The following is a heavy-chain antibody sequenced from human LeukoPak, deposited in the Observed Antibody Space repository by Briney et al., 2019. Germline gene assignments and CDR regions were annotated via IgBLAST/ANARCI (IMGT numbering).Heavy chain of an antibody. V-gene: IGHV4-4*07. Sequence: PSETLSLTCTVSGGSISNYHWSWIRQPAGKGLEWIGQIHTSGGTNYNPPLKSRVTMSIDTPENQLSLSIRSVTAADTAVYYCARRDISSGWSFDYWGQGTLVTVSS. J-gene: IGHJ4*02. CDR2: IHTSGGT. CDR3: ARRDISSGWSFDY. D-gene: IGHD6-19*01. CDR1: GGSISNYH.